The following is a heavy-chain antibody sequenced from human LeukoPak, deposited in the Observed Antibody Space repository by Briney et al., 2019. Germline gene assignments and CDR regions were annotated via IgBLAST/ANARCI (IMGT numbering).Heavy chain of an antibody. D-gene: IGHD2/OR15-2a*01. V-gene: IGHV3-11*01. Sequence: GGSLRLSCAASGFPFGDYYMTWIRQAPGKGLEWISYISRSGDTLYYADSVEGRFTIPRDNAKNSLFLQMNSLRADDTAVYYCAREVVIFPDYYYYGMDVWGQGTTVTASS. CDR1: GFPFGDYY. J-gene: IGHJ6*02. CDR2: ISRSGDTL. CDR3: AREVVIFPDYYYYGMDV.